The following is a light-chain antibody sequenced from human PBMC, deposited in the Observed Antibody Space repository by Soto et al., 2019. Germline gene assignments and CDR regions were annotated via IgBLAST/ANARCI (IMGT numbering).Light chain of an antibody. V-gene: IGKV3D-20*02. Sequence: EIVLTQPPGTLSLSAGERATLSCRASQSVTSRYLAWYQQKPGQAPKLVIYGASIRATGIPDRFSASGSGTDFTLTISRLEPEDFAVYYCQQRSNWPRGTFGQGTKVDIK. J-gene: IGKJ1*01. CDR1: QSVTSRY. CDR2: GAS. CDR3: QQRSNWPRGT.